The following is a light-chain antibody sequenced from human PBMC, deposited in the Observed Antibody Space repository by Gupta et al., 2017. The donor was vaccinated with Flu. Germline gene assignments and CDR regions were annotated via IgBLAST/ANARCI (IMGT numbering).Light chain of an antibody. CDR3: QVWDTSSDHVV. V-gene: IGLV3-21*03. Sequence: GKTARITCGGDDIESKSVHWCQQKPGQAPVLVVNDDSDRPSGIPERFSGSNSGNTATLTISRVEAGDEADYYCQVWDTSSDHVVFGGGTKLTVL. CDR1: DIESKS. J-gene: IGLJ2*01. CDR2: DDS.